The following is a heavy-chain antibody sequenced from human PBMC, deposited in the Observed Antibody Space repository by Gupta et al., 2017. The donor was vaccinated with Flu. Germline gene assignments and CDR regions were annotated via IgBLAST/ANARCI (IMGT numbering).Heavy chain of an antibody. CDR1: GGSISSYY. J-gene: IGHJ4*02. CDR3: ARIKSSWSGYWGFDY. CDR2: IYYSGST. Sequence: QVQLQESGPGLVKPSETLSLTCTVSGGSISSYYWSWIRQPPGKGLEWIGYIYYSGSTNYNPSLKSRVTISVDTSKNQFSLKLSSVTAADTAVYYCARIKSSWSGYWGFDYWGQGTLVTVSS. D-gene: IGHD3-3*01. V-gene: IGHV4-59*01.